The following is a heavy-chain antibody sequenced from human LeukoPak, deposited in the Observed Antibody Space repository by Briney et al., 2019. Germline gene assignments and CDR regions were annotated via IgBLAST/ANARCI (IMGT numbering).Heavy chain of an antibody. Sequence: SETLSLTCTVSGGSISSYYWSWIRQPAGKGLEWIGRIYTSGSTNYNPSLKSRVTMSVDTSKNQFSLKLSSVTAADTAVYYCARDYLIPYSSGWYWFDPWAREPWSPSPQ. V-gene: IGHV4-4*07. CDR3: ARDYLIPYSSGWYWFDP. D-gene: IGHD6-19*01. J-gene: IGHJ5*02. CDR2: IYTSGST. CDR1: GGSISSYY.